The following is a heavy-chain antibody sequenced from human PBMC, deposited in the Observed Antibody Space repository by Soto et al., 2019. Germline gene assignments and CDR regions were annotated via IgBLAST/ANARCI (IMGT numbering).Heavy chain of an antibody. CDR2: MNPNSGNT. D-gene: IGHD1-26*01. J-gene: IGHJ4*02. Sequence: QVQLVQSGAEVKKPGASVKVSCKASGYTFTSYDINWVRQATGQGLEWMGWMNPNSGNTGYAQKLQSRVTMTRNTTISTAYMELSRLRSEGTAVYYCAREKVGGSDLHYWGQGTLVTVSS. V-gene: IGHV1-8*01. CDR1: GYTFTSYD. CDR3: AREKVGGSDLHY.